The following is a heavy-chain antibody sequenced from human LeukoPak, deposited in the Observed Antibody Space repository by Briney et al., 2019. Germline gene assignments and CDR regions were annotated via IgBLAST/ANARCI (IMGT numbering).Heavy chain of an antibody. Sequence: ASVKVSCKASGYTFTSYVISWVRQAPGQGLEWMGWISAYNGNTNYAQKLQGRVTMTTDTSTSTAYMELRRLRSDDTAVYSCARERDTAMVFYYYGMDVWGQGTTVTVSS. V-gene: IGHV1-18*01. CDR3: ARERDTAMVFYYYGMDV. J-gene: IGHJ6*02. D-gene: IGHD5-18*01. CDR1: GYTFTSYV. CDR2: ISAYNGNT.